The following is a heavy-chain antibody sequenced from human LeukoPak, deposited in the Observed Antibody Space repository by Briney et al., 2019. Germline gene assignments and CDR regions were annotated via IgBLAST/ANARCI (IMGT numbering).Heavy chain of an antibody. Sequence: ASVKVSCKASGGTFSSYAISWVRQAPGQGLEWMGGIIPIFGTANYAQKFQGRVTITTDESTSTAYMELSSLRSEDTAVYYCARDFGGYDLGFDYWGQGTLVTVSS. J-gene: IGHJ4*02. CDR2: IIPIFGTA. D-gene: IGHD5-12*01. CDR3: ARDFGGYDLGFDY. V-gene: IGHV1-69*05. CDR1: GGTFSSYA.